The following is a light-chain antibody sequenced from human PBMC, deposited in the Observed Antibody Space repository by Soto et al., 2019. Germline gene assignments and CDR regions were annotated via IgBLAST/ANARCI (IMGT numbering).Light chain of an antibody. CDR1: QSITSNF. CDR2: GAS. Sequence: EIVLTQSPGTLSLSPGERATLSCRVSQSITSNFLAWYQQKPGQAPRLLIYGASTRAAGVPDRFSGSGSGPDFTLTITRLEPEDFAVYYCQQYGRSPLMYTVGQGTKLGVK. J-gene: IGKJ2*01. V-gene: IGKV3-20*01. CDR3: QQYGRSPLMYT.